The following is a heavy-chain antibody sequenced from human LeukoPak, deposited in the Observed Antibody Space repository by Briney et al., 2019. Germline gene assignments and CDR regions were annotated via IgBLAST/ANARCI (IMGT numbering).Heavy chain of an antibody. J-gene: IGHJ6*02. CDR2: IRSKANSYAT. CDR1: GFTFSGSA. D-gene: IGHD3-10*01. Sequence: GGSLRLSCAASGFTFSGSAMHWVRQASGKGLEWVGCIRSKANSYATAYAASVKGRFTISRDDSKNTAYLQMNSLKTEDTAVYYCTSLSIYYGSGSPNYYYYGMDVWGQGTTVTVSS. V-gene: IGHV3-73*01. CDR3: TSLSIYYGSGSPNYYYYGMDV.